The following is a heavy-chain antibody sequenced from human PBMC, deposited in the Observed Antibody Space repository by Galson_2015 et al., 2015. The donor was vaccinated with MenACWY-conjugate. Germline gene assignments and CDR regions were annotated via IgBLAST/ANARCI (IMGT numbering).Heavy chain of an antibody. D-gene: IGHD5-24*01. CDR1: GFTFNQYW. Sequence: SLRLSCAASGFTFNQYWMHWVRQAPGKGLVWVSRISPDGSVTNYADSVKGRFTLSRDNAKNTLYLQMNSLRGDDTAVYYCTRDNDGSGRFDPWGQAALVTVSS. CDR3: TRDNDGSGRFDP. V-gene: IGHV3-74*01. J-gene: IGHJ5*02. CDR2: ISPDGSVT.